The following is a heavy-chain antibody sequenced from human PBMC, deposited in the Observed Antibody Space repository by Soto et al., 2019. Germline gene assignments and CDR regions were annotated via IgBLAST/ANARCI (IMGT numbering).Heavy chain of an antibody. CDR1: GYTFTSYD. Sequence: ASVKVSCKASGYTFTSYDIYWVRQATGQGLEWMGWMNPNTGNSGYAQKFQGRVTMTSDTSISTAHMELSSLRSEDTAVYYCARRAQTHRSNGSGADKYYFDFWGQGTLVTVSS. CDR3: ARRAQTHRSNGSGADKYYFDF. D-gene: IGHD1-1*01. CDR2: MNPNTGNS. V-gene: IGHV1-8*01. J-gene: IGHJ4*02.